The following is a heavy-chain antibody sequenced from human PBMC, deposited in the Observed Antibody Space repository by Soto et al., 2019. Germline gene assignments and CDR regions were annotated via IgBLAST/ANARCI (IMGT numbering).Heavy chain of an antibody. CDR1: GGSISSSSYY. V-gene: IGHV4-39*01. D-gene: IGHD6-13*01. CDR2: IYYSGST. CDR3: ARLEGYSSSWRNYYYYYMDV. Sequence: SETLSLTCTVSGGSISSSSYYWGWIRQPPGKGLEWIGSIYYSGSTYYNPSLKSRVTISVDTSKNQFSLKLSSVTAADTAVYYCARLEGYSSSWRNYYYYYMDVWGKGTTVTVSS. J-gene: IGHJ6*03.